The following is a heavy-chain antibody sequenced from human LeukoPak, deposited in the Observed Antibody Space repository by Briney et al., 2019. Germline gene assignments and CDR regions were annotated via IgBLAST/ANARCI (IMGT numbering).Heavy chain of an antibody. CDR1: GYTFSDYY. J-gene: IGHJ4*02. CDR2: INPNSGGT. V-gene: IGHV1-2*02. Sequence: ASVTVSCKPSGYTFSDYYMHWVRQAPGQGLAWMGWINPNSGGTTYAQKFQGRVTMTRDTSISTAYMELSRLRSDDTAVYYCARVNYYGSGSYPRWGQGTLVTVSS. CDR3: ARVNYYGSGSYPR. D-gene: IGHD3-10*01.